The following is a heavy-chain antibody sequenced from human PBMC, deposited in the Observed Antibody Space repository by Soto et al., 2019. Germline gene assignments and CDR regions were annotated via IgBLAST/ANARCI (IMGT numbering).Heavy chain of an antibody. J-gene: IGHJ4*02. D-gene: IGHD6-6*01. V-gene: IGHV3-23*01. Sequence: EVQLLESGGGLVQPGGSLRLSCAASGFTLSSYAMSWVRQAPGKGLEWVSAISGSGGSTYYADSVKGRFTISRDNSKNTLYLQMNSLRAEDTAVYYCAKDEQLELSFDYWGQGTLVTVSS. CDR1: GFTLSSYA. CDR2: ISGSGGST. CDR3: AKDEQLELSFDY.